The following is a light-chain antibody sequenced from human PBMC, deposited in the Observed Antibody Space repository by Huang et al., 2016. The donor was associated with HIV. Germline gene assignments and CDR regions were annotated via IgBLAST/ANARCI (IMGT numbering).Light chain of an antibody. V-gene: IGKV1-39*01. J-gene: IGKJ5*01. CDR1: QRISTY. CDR2: AAS. CDR3: QQTYSTAIT. Sequence: DIQMTQSPSSLSASVGARVTITCRARQRISTYLNCYQQKPGKAPKLLIFAASTLQSGVPSTFSGSVSGTDFTLTISSLQPEDFATYYCQQTYSTAITFGQGTRLEIK.